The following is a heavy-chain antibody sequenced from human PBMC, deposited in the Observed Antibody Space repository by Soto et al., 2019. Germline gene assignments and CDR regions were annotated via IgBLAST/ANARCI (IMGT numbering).Heavy chain of an antibody. J-gene: IGHJ4*02. CDR3: TRHHPHHYDSSGYFDY. CDR2: IFYTGRT. Sequence: SETLSLTCTVSDGSISTSSYYWGWIRQSPGKGLEWIGTIFYTGRTYYNPSLESRVTLSVDTSKNQFSLHLTSVTAADTAMYYCTRHHPHHYDSSGYFDYWGQGTLVPVSS. D-gene: IGHD3-22*01. V-gene: IGHV4-39*01. CDR1: DGSISTSSYY.